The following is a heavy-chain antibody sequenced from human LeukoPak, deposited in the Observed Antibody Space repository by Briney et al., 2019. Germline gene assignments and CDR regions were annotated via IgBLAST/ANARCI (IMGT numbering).Heavy chain of an antibody. CDR3: ARLGWLQLKAFDI. Sequence: KSSETLSLTCAVYGGSFSGYYWSWIRQPPGKGLEWIGEINHSGSTNYNPSLKSRVTISVDTSKNQFSLKLSSVTAADTAVYYCARLGWLQLKAFDIWGQGTMVTVSS. D-gene: IGHD5-24*01. V-gene: IGHV4-34*01. J-gene: IGHJ3*02. CDR1: GGSFSGYY. CDR2: INHSGST.